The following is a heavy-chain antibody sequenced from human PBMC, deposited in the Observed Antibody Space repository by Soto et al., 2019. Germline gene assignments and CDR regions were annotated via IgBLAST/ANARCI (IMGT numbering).Heavy chain of an antibody. CDR3: TTDSHFSTRLVRFDL. CDR1: GFIFSTAW. V-gene: IGHV3-15*07. D-gene: IGHD3-3*02. J-gene: IGHJ4*01. Sequence: PGGSLRLSCAASGFIFSTAWINWVRQAPGKGLEWVGRIKSKIDVGTTDFAASVKGRFAISRDDSQDTMFLQMNSLKSEDTAVYYCTTDSHFSTRLVRFDLWGRGTLVTVSS. CDR2: IKSKIDVGTT.